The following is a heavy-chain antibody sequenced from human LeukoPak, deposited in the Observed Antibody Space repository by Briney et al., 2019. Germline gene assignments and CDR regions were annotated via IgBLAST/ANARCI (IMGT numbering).Heavy chain of an antibody. CDR1: GYSISSGYY. Sequence: SETLSLTCAVSGYSISSGYYWGWIRQPPGKGLEWMGSIYHSGSTYYNPSLKSRVTISVDTSKNQFSLKLSSVTAADTAVYYCAREGHYYDSSGYYYYYYMDVWGKGTTVTVSS. J-gene: IGHJ6*03. CDR2: IYHSGST. CDR3: AREGHYYDSSGYYYYYYMDV. D-gene: IGHD3-22*01. V-gene: IGHV4-38-2*02.